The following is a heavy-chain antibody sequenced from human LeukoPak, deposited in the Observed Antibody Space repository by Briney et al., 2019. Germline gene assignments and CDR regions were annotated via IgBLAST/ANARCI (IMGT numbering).Heavy chain of an antibody. CDR1: GGSISSSNW. V-gene: IGHV4-4*02. Sequence: SETLSLTCAVSGGSISSSNWWSWVRQPPGKGLEWIGEIYHSGSTNYNPSLKSRVTISLDTSRNQFSLKLNSVTAADTAVYYCAKSNGYGLVDIWGQGTMVVVS. J-gene: IGHJ3*02. CDR3: AKSNGYGLVDI. D-gene: IGHD3-10*01. CDR2: IYHSGST.